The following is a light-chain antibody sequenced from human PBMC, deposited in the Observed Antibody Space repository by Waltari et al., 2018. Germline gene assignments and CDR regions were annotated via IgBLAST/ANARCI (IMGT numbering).Light chain of an antibody. V-gene: IGLV1-44*01. CDR1: SSNIGTYA. Sequence: QSVVTQPPSASGTPGQRAPMSCSGSSSNIGTYAVTWYQQLPGTAPKLLIYSNNQRPSGVPDRFSGSKSGTSASLAISGLQSEDEADYYCAAWDDSLNGPVFGTGTKVTVL. CDR3: AAWDDSLNGPV. J-gene: IGLJ1*01. CDR2: SNN.